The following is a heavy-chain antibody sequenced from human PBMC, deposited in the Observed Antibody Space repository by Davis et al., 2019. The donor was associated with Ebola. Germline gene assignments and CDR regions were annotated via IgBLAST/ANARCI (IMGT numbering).Heavy chain of an antibody. CDR2: INTNTGNP. Sequence: AASVKVSCKASGYSFTTFSMHWVRQAPGRGLEWMGWINTNTGNPTYAQGFTGRFVFSLDTSVSTAYLQISSLKAEDTAVYYCARGGAAGLWGQGTLVTVSS. CDR3: ARGGAAGL. D-gene: IGHD6-13*01. CDR1: GYSFTTFS. V-gene: IGHV7-4-1*02. J-gene: IGHJ4*02.